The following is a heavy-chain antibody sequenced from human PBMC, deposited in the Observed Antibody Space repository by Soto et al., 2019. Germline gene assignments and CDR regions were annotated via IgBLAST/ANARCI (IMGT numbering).Heavy chain of an antibody. CDR2: IYYSGST. CDR3: AAGGGLPRYY. V-gene: IGHV4-61*01. CDR1: GGSVSSGSYY. Sequence: SETLSLTCTVSGGSVSSGSYYWSWIRQPPGKGLEWIGYIYYSGSTNYNPSLKSRVTMSVDTSKNQFSLKLSSVTAADTAVYYCAAGGGLPRYYWGQGTLVTVSA. D-gene: IGHD5-12*01. J-gene: IGHJ4*02.